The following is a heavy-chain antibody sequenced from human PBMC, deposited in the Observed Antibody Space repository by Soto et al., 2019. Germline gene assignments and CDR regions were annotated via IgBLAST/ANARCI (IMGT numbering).Heavy chain of an antibody. J-gene: IGHJ4*02. CDR3: ARALRTVTSSYYFDY. CDR2: ISSSSSYT. Sequence: QVQLVESGGGLVKPGGSLRLSCAGSGFTFSDYYMSWIRQAPGKGLEGVSYISSSSSYTNYADSVKGRFTISRDNAKNSLYLQMNSLRAEDTAVYYCARALRTVTSSYYFDYWGQGTLVTVSS. CDR1: GFTFSDYY. D-gene: IGHD3-16*01. V-gene: IGHV3-11*06.